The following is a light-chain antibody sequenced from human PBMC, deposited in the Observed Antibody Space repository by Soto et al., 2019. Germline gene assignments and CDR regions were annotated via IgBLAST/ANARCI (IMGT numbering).Light chain of an antibody. V-gene: IGKV3-20*01. CDR2: GAS. Sequence: EIVLTQSPGTLSLSPGERATLSCRASQSVTNSYLAWYQQKPGQAPRLLIYGASNRATGIPDRFSGGGSGTDFTLTISRLEPEDFAVYYCQQFGSYPLTFGGGTKAEIQ. CDR3: QQFGSYPLT. CDR1: QSVTNSY. J-gene: IGKJ4*01.